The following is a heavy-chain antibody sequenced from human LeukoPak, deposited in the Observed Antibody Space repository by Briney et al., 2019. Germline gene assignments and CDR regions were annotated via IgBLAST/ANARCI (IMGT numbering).Heavy chain of an antibody. Sequence: SETLSLTCAVSGDSITTSNWWNWVRQPPGKGLEWIGKIYHRGSTNYNPSLKSRVTMSVDKSKNQFSLNLTSVTAADTAVYYCATSRDGYNHFDYWGQGILVTVSS. CDR2: IYHRGST. J-gene: IGHJ4*02. V-gene: IGHV4-4*02. CDR3: ATSRDGYNHFDY. CDR1: GDSITTSNW. D-gene: IGHD5-24*01.